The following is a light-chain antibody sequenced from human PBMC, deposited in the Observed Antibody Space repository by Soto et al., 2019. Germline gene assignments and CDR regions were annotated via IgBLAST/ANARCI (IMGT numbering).Light chain of an antibody. CDR3: SSYAGSHSRV. J-gene: IGLJ3*02. V-gene: IGLV2-8*01. Sequence: QSALTQPPSASGSPGQSVTISCTATSSDVGGYNSVSWYQQHPGKAPRVMIYEVSKRPSGVPDRFSGSKSGNTASLTVSGLQAEDEADYYCSSYAGSHSRVFGGGTKVTVL. CDR1: SSDVGGYNS. CDR2: EVS.